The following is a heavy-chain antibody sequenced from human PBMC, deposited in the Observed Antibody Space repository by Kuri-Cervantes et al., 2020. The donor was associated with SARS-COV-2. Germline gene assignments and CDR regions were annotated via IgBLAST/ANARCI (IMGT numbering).Heavy chain of an antibody. CDR3: AKDKGWLRQTAGLDY. CDR2: ISGSGGST. D-gene: IGHD5-12*01. Sequence: GGSLRLSCAASGFTFSSYAMSWVRQAPGKGLEWVSAISGSGGSTYYADSVKGRFTISRDNSKNTLYLQMNSLRAEDTAVYYCAKDKGWLRQTAGLDYWGQGTLVTVSS. CDR1: GFTFSSYA. J-gene: IGHJ4*02. V-gene: IGHV3-23*01.